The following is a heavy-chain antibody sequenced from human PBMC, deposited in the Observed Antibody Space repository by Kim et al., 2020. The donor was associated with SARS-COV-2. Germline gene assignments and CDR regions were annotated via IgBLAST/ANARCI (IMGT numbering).Heavy chain of an antibody. CDR2: GRKN. CDR3: ARGVGPDY. D-gene: IGHD3-10*01. J-gene: IGHJ4*02. Sequence: GRKNYYGDSEKARFTSSRDNAKNSLYLQMDSLRAEDTAVYYCARGVGPDYWGQGTLVTVSS. V-gene: IGHV3-7*03.